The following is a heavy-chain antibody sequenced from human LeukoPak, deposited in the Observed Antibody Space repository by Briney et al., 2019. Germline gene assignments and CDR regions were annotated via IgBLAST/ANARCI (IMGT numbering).Heavy chain of an antibody. CDR2: IYYSGST. Sequence: SETLSLTCSVSGGPISSYYWSWIRQPPGKGLEWIGYIYYSGSTNYNPSLKSRVTISVDTSKNQFSLKLSSVTAADTAVYYCARGGYYPDYWGQGTLVTVSS. J-gene: IGHJ4*02. CDR3: ARGGYYPDY. D-gene: IGHD3-22*01. V-gene: IGHV4-59*08. CDR1: GGPISSYY.